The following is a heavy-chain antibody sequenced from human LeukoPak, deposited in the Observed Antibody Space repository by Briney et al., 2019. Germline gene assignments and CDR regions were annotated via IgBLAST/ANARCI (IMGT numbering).Heavy chain of an antibody. J-gene: IGHJ4*02. CDR1: GFTFSNYA. V-gene: IGHV3-23*01. CDR2: ISGSGGNT. D-gene: IGHD1-26*01. CDR3: ARDIRGGTNEEGQS. Sequence: GGSLRLSCAASGFTFSNYAMNWVRQAPGKGLEWVSAISGSGGNTYYSDSVKGRFTISRDNSKNTLYLQMNRLRVEDTAVYFCARDIRGGTNEEGQSWGQGILVTVSS.